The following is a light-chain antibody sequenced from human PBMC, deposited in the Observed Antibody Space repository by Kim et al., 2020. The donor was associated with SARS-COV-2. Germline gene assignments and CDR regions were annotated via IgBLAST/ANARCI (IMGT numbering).Light chain of an antibody. CDR2: DAS. CDR3: HHYGSSPLT. V-gene: IGKV3-20*01. CDR1: QSVSSY. Sequence: LSPGERATLSCRASQSVSSYLAWYQQKPGQAPRLLIYDASNRATGIPARFSGSGSGTDFTLTISRLEPEDFAVYYCHHYGSSPLTFGGGTKVDIK. J-gene: IGKJ4*01.